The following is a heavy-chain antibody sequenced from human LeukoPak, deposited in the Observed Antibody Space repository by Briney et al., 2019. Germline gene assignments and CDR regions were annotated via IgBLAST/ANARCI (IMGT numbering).Heavy chain of an antibody. D-gene: IGHD5-18*01. Sequence: PGGSLRLSCAASGFTFSSYSMNWVRQAPGKGLEWVSSISSSSSYIYYADSVKGRFTISRDNAKNSLYLQMNSLRAEDTAVYYCARTIQLWSYELDYWGQGTLVTVSS. CDR2: ISSSSSYI. V-gene: IGHV3-21*04. CDR3: ARTIQLWSYELDY. CDR1: GFTFSSYS. J-gene: IGHJ4*02.